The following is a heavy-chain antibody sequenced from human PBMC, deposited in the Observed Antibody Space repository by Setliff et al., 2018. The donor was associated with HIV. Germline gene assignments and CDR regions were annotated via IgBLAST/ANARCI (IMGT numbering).Heavy chain of an antibody. CDR2: ISAYNGNT. Sequence: ASVKVSCKASGYTFTGYYMHWVRQAPGQGLEWMGWISAYNGNTNYAQKFQGRVTMTRDTSTNTAYMEVRSLRPDDTAVYYCARDCRVGWVFTYGMDVWGQGTLVTVSS. D-gene: IGHD6-13*01. CDR3: ARDCRVGWVFTYGMDV. CDR1: GYTFTGYY. J-gene: IGHJ6*02. V-gene: IGHV1-18*04.